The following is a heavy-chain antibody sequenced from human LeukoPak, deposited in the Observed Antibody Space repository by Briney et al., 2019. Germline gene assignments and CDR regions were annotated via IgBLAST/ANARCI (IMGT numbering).Heavy chain of an antibody. D-gene: IGHD3-10*02. Sequence: PGGSLTLSCAASGFTFSTFAMSWVRQAPGKGLEWVSGISASGLSPYYADSVKGRFTVSRDNSKNSLYLQMNSLRAEDTAVYYCAELGITMIGGVWGKGTTVTISS. CDR2: ISASGLSP. CDR3: AELGITMIGGV. CDR1: GFTFSTFA. V-gene: IGHV3-23*01. J-gene: IGHJ6*04.